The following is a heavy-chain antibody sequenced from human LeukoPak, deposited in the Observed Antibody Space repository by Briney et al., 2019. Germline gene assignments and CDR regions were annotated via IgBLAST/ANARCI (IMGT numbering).Heavy chain of an antibody. D-gene: IGHD2-2*01. J-gene: IGHJ4*02. Sequence: GGSLRLSCAASGFTFSSYSMNWVRQAPGKGLEWVSSISNSGSYIYYADSVKGRFTISRDNDKNSLYLQMNSLRAEDTAVYYCANHLACGSTSCPPFDYWGQGTLVTVSS. V-gene: IGHV3-21*01. CDR1: GFTFSSYS. CDR2: ISNSGSYI. CDR3: ANHLACGSTSCPPFDY.